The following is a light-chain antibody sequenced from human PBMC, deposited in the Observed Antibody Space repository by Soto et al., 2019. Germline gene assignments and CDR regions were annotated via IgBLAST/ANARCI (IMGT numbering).Light chain of an antibody. CDR1: QSVSSN. J-gene: IGKJ1*01. Sequence: EIVMTQFPATLSVSPGERATLSCRASQSVSSNLAWYQQKLGQAPRLLIYGASTRATGIPARFSGSGSGTEFTLTISSLQSEDFAVYYCQQYNNWWTFGQGTKVEIK. V-gene: IGKV3-15*01. CDR3: QQYNNWWT. CDR2: GAS.